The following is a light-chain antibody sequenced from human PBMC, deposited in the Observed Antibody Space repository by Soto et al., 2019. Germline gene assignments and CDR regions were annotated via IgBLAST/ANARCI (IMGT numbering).Light chain of an antibody. CDR3: QTWSTDIRV. CDR1: SGHNSYA. Sequence: QSVLTQPPSASASLGASVKLTCTLSSGHNSYAIAWHQQQPEKGPRYLMKLNSDGSHSKGDGIPDRFSGSSSGAERYLIISSLQSEDEADYYCQTWSTDIRVFGGGTKLTVL. J-gene: IGLJ3*02. CDR2: LNSDGSH. V-gene: IGLV4-69*01.